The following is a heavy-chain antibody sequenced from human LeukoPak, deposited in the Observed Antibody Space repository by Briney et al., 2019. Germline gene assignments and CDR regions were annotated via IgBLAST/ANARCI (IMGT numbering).Heavy chain of an antibody. Sequence: GGSLRLSCAASGFTFDDYAMHWVRQAPGKGLEWVSGISWNSGSIGYADPVKGRFTISRDNAKNSLYLQMNSLRAEDTALYYCAKDIGQWLGKYYFDYWGQGTLVTVSS. V-gene: IGHV3-9*01. CDR3: AKDIGQWLGKYYFDY. CDR2: ISWNSGSI. CDR1: GFTFDDYA. J-gene: IGHJ4*02. D-gene: IGHD6-19*01.